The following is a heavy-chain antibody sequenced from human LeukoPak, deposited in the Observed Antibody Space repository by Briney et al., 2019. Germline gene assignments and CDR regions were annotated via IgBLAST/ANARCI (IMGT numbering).Heavy chain of an antibody. CDR3: ASRGYDIPDYYYYGMDV. CDR2: TNHSGST. D-gene: IGHD3-9*01. J-gene: IGHJ6*04. V-gene: IGHV4-34*01. Sequence: SETLSLTCAVYGGSFSGYYWSWIRQPPGKGLEWIGETNHSGSTNYNPSLKSRVTISVDTSKNQFSLKLSSVTAADTAVYYCASRGYDIPDYYYYGMDVWGKGTTVTVSS. CDR1: GGSFSGYY.